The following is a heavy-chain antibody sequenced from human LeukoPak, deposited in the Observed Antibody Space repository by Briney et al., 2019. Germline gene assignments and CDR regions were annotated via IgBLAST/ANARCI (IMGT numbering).Heavy chain of an antibody. V-gene: IGHV3-21*01. CDR1: GFTFSSYS. D-gene: IGHD2-8*01. CDR3: ARTVLMVYASDY. J-gene: IGHJ4*02. CDR2: ISSSSSYI. Sequence: GGSLRLSCAASGFTFSSYSMNWVRQAPGKGLEWVSSISSSSSYIYYADSVKGRFTISRDNAKNSLYLQMNSLRAEDTAVYYCARTVLMVYASDYWGQGTLVTVSS.